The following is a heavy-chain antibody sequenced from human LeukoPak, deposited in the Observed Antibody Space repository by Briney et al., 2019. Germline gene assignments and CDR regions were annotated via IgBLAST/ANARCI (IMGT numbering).Heavy chain of an antibody. J-gene: IGHJ4*02. CDR1: GFNFSSYW. Sequence: GGSLRLSCAASGFNFSSYWMSWVRQAPGKGLEWVANIKPDGGEESYVDSVRGRFTISRDNAKNSLFLQMNSLRGEDTAVYYCARGSYYYDSSMDYWGQGTLVAVSS. CDR2: IKPDGGEE. V-gene: IGHV3-7*04. CDR3: ARGSYYYDSSMDY. D-gene: IGHD3-22*01.